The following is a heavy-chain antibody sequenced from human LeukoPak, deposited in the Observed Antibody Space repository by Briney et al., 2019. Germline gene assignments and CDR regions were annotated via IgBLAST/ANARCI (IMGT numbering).Heavy chain of an antibody. CDR2: ITSGGNT. J-gene: IGHJ4*02. Sequence: PGGSLRLSCAASGFTVSSNYMNWVRQAPGKGLEWVSVITSGGNTYYADPVKGRFTTSRDNSKNTLYVQMNSLRAEDTAIYYCARGRGYRDYDRPLDYWGQGTLVTVSS. D-gene: IGHD5-12*01. CDR1: GFTVSSNY. V-gene: IGHV3-53*01. CDR3: ARGRGYRDYDRPLDY.